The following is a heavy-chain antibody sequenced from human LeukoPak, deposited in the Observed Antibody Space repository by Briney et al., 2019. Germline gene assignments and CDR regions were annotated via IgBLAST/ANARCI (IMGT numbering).Heavy chain of an antibody. CDR2: ISAYNGNT. CDR1: GYTFTSYG. J-gene: IGHJ4*02. Sequence: GASVKVSCKASGYTFTSYGISWVRQAPGQGLEWMGWISAYNGNTNYAQKLQGRVTMTTDTSMSTAYMELRSLRSDDTAVYYCARSRSKYSSSWYDYWGQGTLVTVSS. V-gene: IGHV1-18*01. CDR3: ARSRSKYSSSWYDY. D-gene: IGHD6-13*01.